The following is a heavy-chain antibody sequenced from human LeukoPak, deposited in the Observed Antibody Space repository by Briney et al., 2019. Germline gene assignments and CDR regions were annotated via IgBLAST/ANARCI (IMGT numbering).Heavy chain of an antibody. J-gene: IGHJ3*02. D-gene: IGHD3-22*01. V-gene: IGHV4-31*03. CDR2: IYYSGST. CDR1: GGSISSGGYY. Sequence: SETLSLTCTVSGGSISSGGYYWSWIRQHPGKGLESIGYIYYSGSTYYNPSLKSRVTISVDTSKNQFSLKLSSVTAADTAVYYCARVLITMIVGDAFDIWGQGTMVTVSS. CDR3: ARVLITMIVGDAFDI.